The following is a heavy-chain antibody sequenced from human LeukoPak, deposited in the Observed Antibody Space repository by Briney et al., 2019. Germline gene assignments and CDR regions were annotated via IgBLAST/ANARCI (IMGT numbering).Heavy chain of an antibody. J-gene: IGHJ4*02. CDR3: ARTRGGYFDY. CDR1: GDSMSSYY. Sequence: SETLSLTCTVSGDSMSSYYWSWIRQPPGKGLEWIGYIYHSGSTYYNPSLKSRVTISVDRSKNQFSLKLSSVTAADTAVYYCARTRGGYFDYWGQGTLVTVSS. CDR2: IYHSGST. V-gene: IGHV4-59*12. D-gene: IGHD2-15*01.